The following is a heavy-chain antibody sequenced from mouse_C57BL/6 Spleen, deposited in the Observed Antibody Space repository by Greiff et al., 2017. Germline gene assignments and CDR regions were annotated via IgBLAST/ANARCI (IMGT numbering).Heavy chain of an antibody. Sequence: EVKLVESGGGLVKPGGSLKLSCAASGFTFSSYTMSWVRQTPEKRLEWVATISGGGGNTYYPDSVKGRFTISRDNAKNTLYLQMSSLRSEDTALYYCARSYYDYPHYAMDYWGQGTSVTVSS. D-gene: IGHD2-4*01. J-gene: IGHJ4*01. CDR1: GFTFSSYT. V-gene: IGHV5-9*01. CDR2: ISGGGGNT. CDR3: ARSYYDYPHYAMDY.